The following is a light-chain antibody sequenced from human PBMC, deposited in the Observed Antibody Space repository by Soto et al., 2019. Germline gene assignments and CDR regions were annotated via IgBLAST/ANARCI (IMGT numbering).Light chain of an antibody. CDR2: AAS. CDR1: QSISSY. V-gene: IGKV1-39*01. CDR3: QQSYSTPLT. J-gene: IGKJ4*01. Sequence: DIQMTQSPSSLSASVGDRVTITCRASQSISSYLNWYQQKPGKAPKLLIYAASSLQSGVPSRFSGGGSATAFTLTISSLQPEDFATYYCQQSYSTPLTFGGGTKVEIK.